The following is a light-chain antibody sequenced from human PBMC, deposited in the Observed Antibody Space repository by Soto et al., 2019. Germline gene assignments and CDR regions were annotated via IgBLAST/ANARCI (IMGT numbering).Light chain of an antibody. Sequence: EFVVTQSPRTLSLSPGERATLSCIASHTVRNNYLSWYPEKPGQAPWLLIQDGFTRATGSPARFRGSGSGTEFTLPISRLETEDFAVYYCQQNGGSTGMFGLGTKVDIK. CDR2: DGF. CDR1: HTVRNNY. J-gene: IGKJ1*01. CDR3: QQNGGSTGM. V-gene: IGKV3-20*01.